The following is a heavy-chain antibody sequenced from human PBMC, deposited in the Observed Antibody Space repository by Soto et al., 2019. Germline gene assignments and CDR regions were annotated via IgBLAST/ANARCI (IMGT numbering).Heavy chain of an antibody. CDR2: IGTAGDT. CDR1: GFTFSSYD. Sequence: EVQLVESGGGLVQPGGSLRLSCAASGFTFSSYDMHWVRQATGKGLEWVSAIGTAGDTYYPGSVKGRFTISRENAKNSLYLQMNSLRAADTAVYYCARSRPGSVPAAMRGYVPDYYMDVWGKGTTVTVSS. CDR3: ARSRPGSVPAAMRGYVPDYYMDV. V-gene: IGHV3-13*01. D-gene: IGHD2-2*01. J-gene: IGHJ6*03.